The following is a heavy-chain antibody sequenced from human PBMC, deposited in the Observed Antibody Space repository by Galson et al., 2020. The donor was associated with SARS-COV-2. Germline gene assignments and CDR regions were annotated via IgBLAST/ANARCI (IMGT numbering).Heavy chain of an antibody. J-gene: IGHJ4*02. Sequence: SADTKYAQKFQERVTITRDMSTSTVYMEVSSLRSDDTAMYYCAAVAGGFVPYYFDYWGQGTLVTVSS. V-gene: IGHV1-58*01. CDR3: AAVAGGFVPYYFDY. D-gene: IGHD6-19*01. CDR2: SADT.